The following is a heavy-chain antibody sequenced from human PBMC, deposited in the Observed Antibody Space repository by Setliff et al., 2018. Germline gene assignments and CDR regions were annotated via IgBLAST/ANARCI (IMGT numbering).Heavy chain of an antibody. J-gene: IGHJ5*02. CDR2: IIPTFGTA. D-gene: IGHD3-3*01. V-gene: IGHV1-69*13. CDR1: GGTFSSYA. Sequence: GASVKVSCKASGGTFSSYAISWVRQAPGQGLEWMGGIIPTFGTANYAQKFQGRVTITADESTSTAYMELSSLRSEDTAVYYCARGYRGYYNFWSGSQGANWFDPWGQGTLVTVSS. CDR3: ARGYRGYYNFWSGSQGANWFDP.